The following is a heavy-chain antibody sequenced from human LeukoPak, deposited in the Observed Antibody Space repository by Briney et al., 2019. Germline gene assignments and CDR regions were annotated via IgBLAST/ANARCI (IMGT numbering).Heavy chain of an antibody. Sequence: PSETLSLTCTVSGGSISSGGYYWSWIRQHSGKGLEWIGYIYYSGSTYYNPSLKSRVTISVDTSKNQFSLKLSSVTAADTAVYYCARSAYYYDSSGYYSVYYFDYWGQGTLVTVSS. J-gene: IGHJ4*02. CDR3: ARSAYYYDSSGYYSVYYFDY. CDR1: GGSISSGGYY. D-gene: IGHD3-22*01. CDR2: IYYSGST. V-gene: IGHV4-31*03.